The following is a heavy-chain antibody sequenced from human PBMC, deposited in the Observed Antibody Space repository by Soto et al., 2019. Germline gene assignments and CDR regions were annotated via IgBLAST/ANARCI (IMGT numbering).Heavy chain of an antibody. J-gene: IGHJ6*02. V-gene: IGHV3-23*01. CDR2: ISGSGGST. CDR1: GFTFSSYA. CDR3: ANLGSGWSAGWPGFDVAYGMDV. D-gene: IGHD6-19*01. Sequence: EVQLLESGGGLVQPGGSLRLSCAASGFTFSSYAMSWVRQAPGKGLEWVSAISGSGGSTYYADSVKGRFTISRDNSKNTLYLQMNSLRAEDTAVYYCANLGSGWSAGWPGFDVAYGMDVWGQGTTLTVSS.